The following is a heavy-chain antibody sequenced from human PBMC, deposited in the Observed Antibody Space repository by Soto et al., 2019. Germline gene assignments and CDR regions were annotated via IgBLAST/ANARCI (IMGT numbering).Heavy chain of an antibody. J-gene: IGHJ6*02. CDR1: GGSISSYY. CDR3: GRDGRDCSGGSCYWAPYYYYGMDV. V-gene: IGHV4-59*01. D-gene: IGHD2-15*01. Sequence: PSETLSLTCTVSGGSISSYYWSWIRQPPGKGLEWIGYIYYSGSTNYNPSLKSRVTISVDTSKNQFSLKLSSVTAADTAVYYCGRDGRDCSGGSCYWAPYYYYGMDVWGQGTTVTVSS. CDR2: IYYSGST.